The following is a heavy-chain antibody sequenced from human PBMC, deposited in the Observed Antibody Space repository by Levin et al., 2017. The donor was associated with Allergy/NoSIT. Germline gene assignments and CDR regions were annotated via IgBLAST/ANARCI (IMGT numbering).Heavy chain of an antibody. Sequence: RSQTLSLTCTVSGGSVSSGSYYWSWIRQPPGKGLEWIGYIYYSGSTNYNPSLKSRVTISVDTSKNQFSLKLSSVTAADTAVYYCARDRRDSYYDFWSGYSPYYYYYMDVWGKGTTVTVSS. CDR1: GGSVSSGSYY. J-gene: IGHJ6*03. V-gene: IGHV4-61*01. CDR3: ARDRRDSYYDFWSGYSPYYYYYMDV. CDR2: IYYSGST. D-gene: IGHD3-3*01.